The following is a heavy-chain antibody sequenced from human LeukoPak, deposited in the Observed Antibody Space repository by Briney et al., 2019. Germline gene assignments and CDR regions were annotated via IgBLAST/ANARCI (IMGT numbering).Heavy chain of an antibody. Sequence: GGSLRLSCAASGFTFSSDRMSWVRQAPGKGLEWVANIKQDGSEKYYVDSVKGRFTISRDNAKNSLYLQMNSLRAEDTAVYYCARDAIAAAGTYGMDVWGKGTTVTVSS. V-gene: IGHV3-7*03. D-gene: IGHD6-13*01. CDR1: GFTFSSDR. J-gene: IGHJ6*04. CDR3: ARDAIAAAGTYGMDV. CDR2: IKQDGSEK.